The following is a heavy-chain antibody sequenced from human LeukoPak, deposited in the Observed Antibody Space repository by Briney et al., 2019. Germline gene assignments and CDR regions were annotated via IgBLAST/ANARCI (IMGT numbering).Heavy chain of an antibody. D-gene: IGHD3-16*01. J-gene: IGHJ4*02. V-gene: IGHV3-7*03. CDR3: ARELSQMNGRMYYFDY. CDR1: GFTFSSYW. CDR2: IKQDGSEK. Sequence: GGSLRLSCAASGFTFSSYWMSWVRQAPGKGLEWVANIKQDGSEKYYVDSVKGRFTISRDISKNTLYLQMHSLRAEDTAVYYCARELSQMNGRMYYFDYWGQGALVTVSS.